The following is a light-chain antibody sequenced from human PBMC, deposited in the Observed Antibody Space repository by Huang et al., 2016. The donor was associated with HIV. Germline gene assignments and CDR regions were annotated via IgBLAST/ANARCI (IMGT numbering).Light chain of an antibody. J-gene: IGKJ4*01. Sequence: IVLTQSPATLSWYPGERVTLSCRASQSVGNYIAWYQQQPGQSPKLLIYDTSNRATGTPVRFSGSGSGTDFTLTISSLESEDFAVYYCQQRSSGVTFGGGTKVQVK. CDR1: QSVGNY. CDR3: QQRSSGVT. V-gene: IGKV3-11*01. CDR2: DTS.